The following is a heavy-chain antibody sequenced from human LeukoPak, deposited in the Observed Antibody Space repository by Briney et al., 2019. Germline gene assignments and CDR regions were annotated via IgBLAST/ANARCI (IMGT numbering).Heavy chain of an antibody. CDR1: GXTFSSYS. D-gene: IGHD5-18*01. J-gene: IGHJ5*02. CDR2: ITSSSDYI. CDR3: AREFKSGYGMWA. Sequence: PGGSLRLSCTASGXTFSSYSMNWVRQAPGKGLEWVSSITSSSDYIYYADSVKGRFTISRDNAENSLHLQMNSLRADDTAVYYCAREFKSGYGMWAWGQGTLVTVSS. V-gene: IGHV3-21*01.